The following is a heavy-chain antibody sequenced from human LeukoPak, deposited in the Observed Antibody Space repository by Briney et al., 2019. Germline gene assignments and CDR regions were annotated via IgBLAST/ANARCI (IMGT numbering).Heavy chain of an antibody. D-gene: IGHD1-1*01. J-gene: IGHJ4*02. V-gene: IGHV3-30*03. CDR3: ARSPSGTQAG. Sequence: GRSLRLSCAASGFTFSSYGMHWVRQAPGKGLEWVAVISSDGSNQDYGDSVKGRLTISRDNSKNTLYLQMNSLRPDDTAVYYCARSPSGTQAGWGQGTLVTVSS. CDR2: ISSDGSNQ. CDR1: GFTFSSYG.